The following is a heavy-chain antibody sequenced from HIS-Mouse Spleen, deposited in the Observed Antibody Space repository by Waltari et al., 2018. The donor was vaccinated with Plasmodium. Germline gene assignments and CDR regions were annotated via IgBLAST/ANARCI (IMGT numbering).Heavy chain of an antibody. CDR2: IKQDGSEK. J-gene: IGHJ2*01. Sequence: EVQLVESGGGLVQPGGSLRLSYAASGFTVSSYWMSWVRQAPGKGLEWVANIKQDGSEKYYVDSVKGRFTISRDNAKNSLYLQMNSLRAEDTAVYYCASSWYWYFDLWGRGTLVTVSS. CDR1: GFTVSSYW. V-gene: IGHV3-7*01. CDR3: ASSWYWYFDL. D-gene: IGHD6-13*01.